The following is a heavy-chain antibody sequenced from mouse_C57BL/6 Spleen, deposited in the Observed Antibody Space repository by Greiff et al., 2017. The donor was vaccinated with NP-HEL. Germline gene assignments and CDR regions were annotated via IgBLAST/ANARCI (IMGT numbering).Heavy chain of an antibody. CDR1: GYTFTSYW. CDR2: IYPGSGST. CDR3: AREDYGSSWYFDV. V-gene: IGHV1-55*01. Sequence: VQLQQSGAELVKPGASVKMSCKASGYTFTSYWITWVKQRPGQGLEWIGDIYPGSGSTNYNEKFKSKATLTVDTSSSTAYMQLSSLTSEDSAVYYCAREDYGSSWYFDVWGTGTTVTVSS. J-gene: IGHJ1*03. D-gene: IGHD1-1*01.